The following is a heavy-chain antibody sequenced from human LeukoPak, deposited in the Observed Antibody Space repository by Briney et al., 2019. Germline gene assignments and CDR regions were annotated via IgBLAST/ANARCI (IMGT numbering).Heavy chain of an antibody. CDR3: ARNTKGYYYDSSGYYPLDY. V-gene: IGHV3-30*19. D-gene: IGHD3-22*01. CDR2: ISYDGSNK. J-gene: IGHJ4*02. Sequence: GGSLRLSCAASGFTFSTYGMHWVRQAPGKGLEWVAVISYDGSNKYYADSVKGRFTISRDNSKNTLYLQMNSLRAEDTAVYYCARNTKGYYYDSSGYYPLDYWGQGTLVIVSS. CDR1: GFTFSTYG.